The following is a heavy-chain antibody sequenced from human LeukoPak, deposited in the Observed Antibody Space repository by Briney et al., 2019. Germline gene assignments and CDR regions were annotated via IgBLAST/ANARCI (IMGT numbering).Heavy chain of an antibody. CDR2: ISYDGSNK. J-gene: IGHJ6*03. V-gene: IGHV3-30*04. CDR3: ARVGSSGWYVDDYYYYMDV. D-gene: IGHD6-19*01. Sequence: GGSLRLSCAASGFTFSSYAMHWVRQAPGKGLEWVAVISYDGSNKYYADSVKGRFTISRDNSKNTLYLQMNSLRAEDTAVYYCARVGSSGWYVDDYYYYMDVWGKGTTVTISS. CDR1: GFTFSSYA.